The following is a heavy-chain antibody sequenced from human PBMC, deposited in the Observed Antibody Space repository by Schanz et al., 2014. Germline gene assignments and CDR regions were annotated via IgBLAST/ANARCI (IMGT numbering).Heavy chain of an antibody. Sequence: EVQLLESGGGVVQPGRSLRLSCAASGFTFSSYGMHWIRQAPGKGLEWVSDISSGSSYANYADSVKGRFTISRDNAKNSLYLQMNSLRTEDTAVYYCASPSGYSDYGTYFDFWGQGTLVTVSS. CDR3: ASPSGYSDYGTYFDF. J-gene: IGHJ4*02. CDR2: ISSGSSYA. CDR1: GFTFSSYG. D-gene: IGHD5-12*01. V-gene: IGHV3-21*05.